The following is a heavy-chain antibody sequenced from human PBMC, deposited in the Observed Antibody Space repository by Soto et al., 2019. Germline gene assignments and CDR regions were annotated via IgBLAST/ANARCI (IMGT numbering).Heavy chain of an antibody. CDR1: GFTFSSYS. V-gene: IGHV3-21*01. CDR2: ISSSSSYI. D-gene: IGHD2-2*01. Sequence: GGSLRLSCAASGFTFSSYSMNWVRQAPGKGLEWVSSISSSSSYIYYADSVKGRFTISRDNAKNSLYLQMNSLRAEDTAVYYCARDYGTKDYYYYMDVWGKGTTVTVSS. CDR3: ARDYGTKDYYYYMDV. J-gene: IGHJ6*03.